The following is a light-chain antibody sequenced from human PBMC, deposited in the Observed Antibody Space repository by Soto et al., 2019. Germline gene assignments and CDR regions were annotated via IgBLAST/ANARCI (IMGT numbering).Light chain of an antibody. CDR2: YDR. CDR3: QVWDNSDDHVV. V-gene: IGLV3-21*01. Sequence: SYELTQSPSVSVAPGKTARITCGGDNIGSQSVHWYQRKPGQAPVLVIYYDRDRPSGIPERFSGSNSGNTATLTISRVEAGDEADYYCQVWDNSDDHVVFGGGTKVTVL. CDR1: NIGSQS. J-gene: IGLJ2*01.